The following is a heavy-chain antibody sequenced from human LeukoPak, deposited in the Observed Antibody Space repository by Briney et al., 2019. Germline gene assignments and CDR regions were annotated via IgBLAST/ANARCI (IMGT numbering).Heavy chain of an antibody. CDR3: ARDLGSAAAAKYYYYGMDV. J-gene: IGHJ6*02. CDR2: IIPIRGIT. CDR1: GGTFSSYS. V-gene: IGHV1-69*04. Sequence: AASVKVSCKASGGTFSSYSISWVRQAPGQGLEWVVSIIPIRGITNYAQKFQGRVTITTDTSTSTAYMELSSLRSEDTAVYYCARDLGSAAAAKYYYYGMDVWGQGTTVTVSS. D-gene: IGHD6-13*01.